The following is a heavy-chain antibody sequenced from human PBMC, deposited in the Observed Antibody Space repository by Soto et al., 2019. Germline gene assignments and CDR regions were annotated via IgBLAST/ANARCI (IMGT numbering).Heavy chain of an antibody. CDR3: ASRDPGTSVDY. CDR1: GGSFTSNNW. Sequence: QVQLQESGPGLVKPSGTLSLNSAVSGGSFTSNNWWTWVRQPPGQGLEWIGEIYRTGSTNYNPSLKSRVTISLDKSENQFSLKVTSLTAADTAVYYCASRDPGTSVDYWGQGTLVTVSS. CDR2: IYRTGST. J-gene: IGHJ4*02. V-gene: IGHV4-4*02. D-gene: IGHD1-7*01.